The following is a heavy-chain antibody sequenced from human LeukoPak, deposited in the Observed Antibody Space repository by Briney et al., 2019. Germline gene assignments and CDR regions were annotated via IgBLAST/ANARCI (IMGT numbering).Heavy chain of an antibody. CDR1: GYSISSGYY. V-gene: IGHV4-38-2*02. CDR3: ARPSGGDYVRYFDY. J-gene: IGHJ4*02. CDR2: IYHSGST. D-gene: IGHD4-17*01. Sequence: SETLSLTCTVSGYSISSGYYWGWIRQPPGKGLEWIGSIYHSGSTYYNPSLKSRVTISVDTSKNQFSLKLSSVTAADTAVYYCARPSGGDYVRYFDYWGQGTLVTVSS.